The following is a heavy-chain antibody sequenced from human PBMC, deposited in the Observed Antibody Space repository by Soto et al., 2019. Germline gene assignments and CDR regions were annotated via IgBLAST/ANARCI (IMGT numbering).Heavy chain of an antibody. D-gene: IGHD3-16*02. CDR3: ARHYYDYLWGSYRPFDY. Sequence: QVTLKESGPVLVKPTETLTLTCTVSGFSLSNARMGVSWIRQPPGKALEWLAHIFSNDEKSYSTSLKSRLTISKDTSKSQVVLTMTNMDPVDTATYYCARHYYDYLWGSYRPFDYWGQGTLVTVSS. CDR2: IFSNDEK. CDR1: GFSLSNARMG. V-gene: IGHV2-26*01. J-gene: IGHJ4*02.